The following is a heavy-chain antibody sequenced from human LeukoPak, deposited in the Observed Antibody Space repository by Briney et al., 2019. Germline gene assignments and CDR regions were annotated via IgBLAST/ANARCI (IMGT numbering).Heavy chain of an antibody. J-gene: IGHJ4*02. Sequence: PGGSLRLSCAASGFTFSSYWMSWVRQAPGKGLEWVAVISYDGSNKYYADSVKGRFTISRDNSKNTLYLQMNSLRAEDTAVYYCAQENYYDSSGYIDYWGQGTLVTVSS. CDR2: ISYDGSNK. CDR1: GFTFSSYW. CDR3: AQENYYDSSGYIDY. V-gene: IGHV3-30*18. D-gene: IGHD3-22*01.